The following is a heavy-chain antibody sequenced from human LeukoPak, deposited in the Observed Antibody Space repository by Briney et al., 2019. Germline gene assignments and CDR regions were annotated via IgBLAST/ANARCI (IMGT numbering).Heavy chain of an antibody. CDR3: ARGATYWGDFYYGMDV. CDR1: GFSFSNHG. CDR2: IWYDGSNK. V-gene: IGHV3-33*01. J-gene: IGHJ6*02. D-gene: IGHD7-27*01. Sequence: GGSLRLSCAASGFSFSNHGIHWVRQAPGKGLEWVSLIWYDGSNKYYADSVKSRFTISRDDSKNTVYLQMNSLRVDDSAVYYCARGATYWGDFYYGMDVWGQGTTVTVSS.